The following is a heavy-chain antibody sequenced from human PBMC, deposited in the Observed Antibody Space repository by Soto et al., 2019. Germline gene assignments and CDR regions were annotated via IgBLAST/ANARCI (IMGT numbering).Heavy chain of an antibody. CDR3: VRDLDGSGSYYTDY. Sequence: ASVKVSCKXSGYTFSIYGINWVRQAPGQGLEWMGWISPYNGNTKYAQNLQGRVTMTTDTSTSTAYMELRSLRPDDTAVYYCVRDLDGSGSYYTDYWGQGTLVTVS. V-gene: IGHV1-18*01. CDR1: GYTFSIYG. CDR2: ISPYNGNT. D-gene: IGHD3-10*01. J-gene: IGHJ4*02.